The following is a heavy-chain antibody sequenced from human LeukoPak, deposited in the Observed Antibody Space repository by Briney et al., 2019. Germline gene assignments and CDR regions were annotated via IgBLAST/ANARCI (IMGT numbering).Heavy chain of an antibody. CDR2: IYYSGST. CDR3: ARHWAPNIYFDY. Sequence: SETLSLTCTVSGGSISSYYWSWIRQPPGKGLEWIGYIYYSGSTNYNPSLKSRVTISVDTSKNQSSLKLSSVTAADTAVYYCARHWAPNIYFDYWGQGTLVTVSS. D-gene: IGHD3-16*01. V-gene: IGHV4-59*08. J-gene: IGHJ4*02. CDR1: GGSISSYY.